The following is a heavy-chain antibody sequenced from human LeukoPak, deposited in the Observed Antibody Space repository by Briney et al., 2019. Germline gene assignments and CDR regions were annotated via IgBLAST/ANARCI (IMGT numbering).Heavy chain of an antibody. CDR3: ARRGSYYGSGSYVY. CDR1: GGSFSGYY. V-gene: IGHV4-34*01. D-gene: IGHD3-10*01. Sequence: SETLSLTYAVYGGSFSGYYWSWIRQPPGMGLEWIGEINHSGSTNYNPSLKSRVSMSVDTSKNQFSLKLSSVTAADTAVYYCARRGSYYGSGSYVYWGQGTLVTVPS. J-gene: IGHJ4*02. CDR2: INHSGST.